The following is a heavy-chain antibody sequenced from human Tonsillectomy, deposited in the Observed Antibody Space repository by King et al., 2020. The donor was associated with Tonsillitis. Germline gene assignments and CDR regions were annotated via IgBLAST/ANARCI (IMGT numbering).Heavy chain of an antibody. CDR2: IRYDGSQK. D-gene: IGHD3-10*01. CDR1: GFTFSTYG. J-gene: IGHJ4*02. CDR3: AKDPTGGWFGAELNYFDY. V-gene: IGHV3-30*02. Sequence: VQLVESGGGVVQPGGSLRLSCAASGFTFSTYGMHWVRQAPGKGLEWVTFIRYDGSQKYYADSVKGRFTISRDNSKNTLYLQMHSLRSEDTAVYYCAKDPTGGWFGAELNYFDYWGQGTLVTVSS.